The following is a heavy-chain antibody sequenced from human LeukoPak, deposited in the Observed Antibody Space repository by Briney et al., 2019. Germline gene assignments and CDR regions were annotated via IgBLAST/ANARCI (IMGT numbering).Heavy chain of an antibody. CDR2: IVPAFRAA. CDR3: ARGREITMIATRYYFDY. V-gene: IGHV1-69*01. Sequence: SVKVSCKASGGTFSSSAFSWVRQAPGQGLEWVGGIVPAFRAANYAQKFQGRVTITADESTSTAYMDLGSLRSEDTAVYYCARGREITMIATRYYFDYWGQRTLVTVSS. D-gene: IGHD3-22*01. J-gene: IGHJ4*02. CDR1: GGTFSSSA.